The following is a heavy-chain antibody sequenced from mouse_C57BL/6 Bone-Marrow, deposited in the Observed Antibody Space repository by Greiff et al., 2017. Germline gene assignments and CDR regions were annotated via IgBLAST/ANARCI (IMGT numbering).Heavy chain of an antibody. CDR3: ACPYYYCSSYSGFAY. D-gene: IGHD1-1*01. CDR2: IHPNSGST. CDR1: GYTFTSYW. Sequence: VQLQQPGAELVKPGASVKLSCKASGYTFTSYWMHWVKQRPGQGLEWIGMIHPNSGSTNYNEKFKSKATLTVDKSSSTAYMQLSSLTSEDSAVYDCACPYYYCSSYSGFAYWGQGTLVTVSA. V-gene: IGHV1-64*01. J-gene: IGHJ3*01.